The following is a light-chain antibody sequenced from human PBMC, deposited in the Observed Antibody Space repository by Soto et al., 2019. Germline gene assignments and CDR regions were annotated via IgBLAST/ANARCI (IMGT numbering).Light chain of an antibody. V-gene: IGKV1-5*03. Sequence: DIQMTQSPSTLSASVGDRVTSTCRASQSISSWLAWYQQKPGKAPKLLNYKASSLESGVPSRFSGSGSGTEFTLTISSLQPDDFATYYCQQYNSYPTFGGGTKVEIK. CDR3: QQYNSYPT. J-gene: IGKJ4*01. CDR2: KAS. CDR1: QSISSW.